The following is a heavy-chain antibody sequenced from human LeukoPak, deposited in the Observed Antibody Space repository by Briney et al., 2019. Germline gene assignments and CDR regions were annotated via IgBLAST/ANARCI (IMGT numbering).Heavy chain of an antibody. CDR1: GYSISSGYY. J-gene: IGHJ3*02. D-gene: IGHD3-16*02. CDR3: ARAPFAITFGGVIVISAFDI. CDR2: IYHSGST. Sequence: SETPSLTCTVSGYSISSGYYWGWVRQPPGKGLEWIGEIYHSGSTNYNPSLKSRVTISVDTSKNQFSLKLSSVTAADTAVYYCARAPFAITFGGVIVISAFDIWGQGTMVTVSS. V-gene: IGHV4-38-2*02.